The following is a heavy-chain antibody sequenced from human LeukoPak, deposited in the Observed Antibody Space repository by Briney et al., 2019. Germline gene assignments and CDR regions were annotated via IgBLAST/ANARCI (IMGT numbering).Heavy chain of an antibody. CDR1: GFTVSSNY. V-gene: IGHV3-53*01. Sequence: GGSLRLSCAASGFTVSSNYMSWVRQAPGKGLEWVSVIYSGGSTYYADSVKGRFTISRDNAKNSLYLQMNSLRAEDTAVYYCARLRYYYDSSGYTLDYWGQGTLVTVSS. J-gene: IGHJ4*02. CDR2: IYSGGST. CDR3: ARLRYYYDSSGYTLDY. D-gene: IGHD3-22*01.